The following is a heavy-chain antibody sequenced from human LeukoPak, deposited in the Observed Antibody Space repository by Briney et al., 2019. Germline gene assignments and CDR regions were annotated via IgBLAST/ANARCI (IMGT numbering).Heavy chain of an antibody. Sequence: PSETLSLTCTVSGYSISSGYYWGWIRQPPGKGLEWIGSIYHSGSTYYNPSLKSRVTISVDTSKNQFSLKLSSVTAADTAVYYCARGGVPAAIPVEERGGWGQGTLVTVSS. J-gene: IGHJ4*02. V-gene: IGHV4-38-2*02. CDR2: IYHSGST. CDR3: ARGGVPAAIPVEERGG. CDR1: GYSISSGYY. D-gene: IGHD2-2*02.